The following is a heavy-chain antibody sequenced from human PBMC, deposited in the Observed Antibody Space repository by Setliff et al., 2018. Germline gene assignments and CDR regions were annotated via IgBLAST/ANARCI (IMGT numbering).Heavy chain of an antibody. CDR2: IKQDGSEK. V-gene: IGHV3-7*03. CDR3: ARDDQDIVVVPAVQPLDY. CDR1: GFTFSDHY. J-gene: IGHJ4*02. Sequence: GGSLRLSCAASGFTFSDHYMTWVRQAPGKGLEWVANIKQDGSEKYYVDSVKGRFTISRDNAQNSLYLQMNSLRSDDTAVYYCARDDQDIVVVPAVQPLDYWGQGTLVTVSS. D-gene: IGHD2-2*01.